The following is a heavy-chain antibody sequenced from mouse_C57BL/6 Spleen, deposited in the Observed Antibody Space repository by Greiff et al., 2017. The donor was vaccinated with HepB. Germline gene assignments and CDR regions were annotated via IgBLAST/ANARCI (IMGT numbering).Heavy chain of an antibody. CDR2: ISYDGSN. D-gene: IGHD2-4*01. J-gene: IGHJ3*01. Sequence: EVQLVESGPGLVKPSQSLSLTCSVTGYSITSGYYWNWIRQFPGNNLEWMGYISYDGSNNYNPSLNNRISITRDTSKNQFFLKLNSVTTEDTATYYCAGGDYDYDGGAWFAYWGQGTLVTVSA. V-gene: IGHV3-6*01. CDR1: GYSITSGYY. CDR3: AGGDYDYDGGAWFAY.